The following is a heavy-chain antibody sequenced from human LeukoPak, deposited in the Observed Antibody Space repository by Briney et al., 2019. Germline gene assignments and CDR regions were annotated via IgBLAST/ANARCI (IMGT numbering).Heavy chain of an antibody. CDR3: ARDGWDRSSQTFDY. CDR2: IYTSGST. CDR1: GVSISDYY. D-gene: IGHD6-13*01. Sequence: SSETLSLTCTVSGVSISDYYWNWIRQPAGKGLEWIGRIYTSGSTNYTPSLQSRVAMSLDRSENRFSLKLNSVTAADTAVYYCARDGWDRSSQTFDYWGQGTLVTVSS. V-gene: IGHV4-4*07. J-gene: IGHJ4*02.